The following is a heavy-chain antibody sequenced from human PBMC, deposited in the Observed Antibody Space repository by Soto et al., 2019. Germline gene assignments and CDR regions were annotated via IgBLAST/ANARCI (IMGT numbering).Heavy chain of an antibody. CDR1: GFTFSSYG. CDR2: IWYDGSNK. Sequence: GGSLRLSCAASGFTFSSYGMHWVRQAPGKGLEWVAVIWYDGSNKYYADSVKGRFTISRDNSKNTLYLQMSSLRAEDTAVYYCARQCSSSWSSKYYYYYAKDVWGQGTTVTVSS. CDR3: ARQCSSSWSSKYYYYYAKDV. J-gene: IGHJ6*02. D-gene: IGHD6-13*01. V-gene: IGHV3-33*01.